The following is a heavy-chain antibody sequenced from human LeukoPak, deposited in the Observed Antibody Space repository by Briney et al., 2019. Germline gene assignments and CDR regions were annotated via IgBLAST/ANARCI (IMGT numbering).Heavy chain of an antibody. V-gene: IGHV6-1*01. D-gene: IGHD3-22*01. CDR3: ARVGYYESSGYYEY. CDR2: TYYRSKWYN. Sequence: SQTLSLTCAISGDSVSSNSAAWNWIRQSPSRGLEWLGRTYYRSKWYNDYAVSVKSRITINPDASKNQFSLQLKSVTPEDTAVYYCARVGYYESSGYYEYWGQGTLVTVSS. J-gene: IGHJ4*02. CDR1: GDSVSSNSAA.